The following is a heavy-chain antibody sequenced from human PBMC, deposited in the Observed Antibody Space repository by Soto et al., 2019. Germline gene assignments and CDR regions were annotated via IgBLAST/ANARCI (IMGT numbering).Heavy chain of an antibody. D-gene: IGHD1-26*01. CDR3: SWGAEHRDVLSI. V-gene: IGHV6-1*01. CDR2: TYYRSKWYN. CDR1: GDSVSSNSAA. Sequence: SQTLSLTCAISGDSVSSNSAAWNSTRQSPSRSLEWLGRTYYRSKWYNDYAVSVKSRITINPDTSKNQFSLQLNSVTPEDTAVYFCSWGAEHRDVLSICAQGSMVIVS. J-gene: IGHJ3*02.